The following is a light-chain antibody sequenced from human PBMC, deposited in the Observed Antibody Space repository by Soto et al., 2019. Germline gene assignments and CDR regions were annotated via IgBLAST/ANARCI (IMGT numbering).Light chain of an antibody. J-gene: IGLJ2*01. V-gene: IGLV1-36*01. CDR2: YDD. Sequence: QSVLTQPPSVSEAPRQRVTISCSGSSSNIGNNAVNWYQQYPGKAPKLLIYYDDLRPSVVSDRFSGSKSGTSASLAISGLKAEDEADYDCAAWDDSLNGHVVFGGGTQLTVL. CDR3: AAWDDSLNGHVV. CDR1: SSNIGNNA.